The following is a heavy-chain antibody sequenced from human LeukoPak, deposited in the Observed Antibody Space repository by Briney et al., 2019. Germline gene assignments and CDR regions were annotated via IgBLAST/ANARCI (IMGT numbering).Heavy chain of an antibody. Sequence: GGSLRLSCAAPGFTFSDYYMSWIRQAPGKGLEWVSYISSSRNYTNYADSVKGRFAISRDNAKNSLYLQMNSLRAEDTAVYYCARGGIYGDSLRYWGQGTLVTVSS. CDR1: GFTFSDYY. CDR2: ISSSRNYT. J-gene: IGHJ4*02. D-gene: IGHD4-17*01. V-gene: IGHV3-11*06. CDR3: ARGGIYGDSLRY.